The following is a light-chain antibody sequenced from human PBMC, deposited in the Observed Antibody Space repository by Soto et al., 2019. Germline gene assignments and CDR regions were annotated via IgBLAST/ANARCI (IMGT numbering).Light chain of an antibody. CDR1: QSVSSN. V-gene: IGKV3-15*01. CDR2: GAS. Sequence: EIVMTQSQATLSVSPGEGATLSCRASQSVSSNLAWYQQKPGQAHRLLILGASTRATGIPARFSGSGSGTKFTLSISALQPEDFAIYYCQQYSNWSLTFGGGTKVRIK. J-gene: IGKJ4*01. CDR3: QQYSNWSLT.